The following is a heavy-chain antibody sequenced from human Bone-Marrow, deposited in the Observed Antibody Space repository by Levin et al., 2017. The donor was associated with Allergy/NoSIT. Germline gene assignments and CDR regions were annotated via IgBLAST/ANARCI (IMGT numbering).Heavy chain of an antibody. J-gene: IGHJ2*01. Sequence: PTGGSLRLSCAASGFIFDQHGMSWVRQAPGKGLEWVSGINWNGDSIDYADSVKGRFTISRDNGRNSLYLQMNGLRAADTALYYCARVRQAGYYESTGSYRVTLWYFDLWGRGTLVTVSS. V-gene: IGHV3-20*04. CDR2: INWNGDSI. CDR3: ARVRQAGYYESTGSYRVTLWYFDL. D-gene: IGHD3-22*01. CDR1: GFIFDQHG.